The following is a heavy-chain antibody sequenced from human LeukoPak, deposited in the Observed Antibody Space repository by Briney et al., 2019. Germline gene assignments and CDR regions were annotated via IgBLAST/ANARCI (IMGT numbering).Heavy chain of an antibody. CDR3: AKGDIVVVPAAVD. J-gene: IGHJ4*02. V-gene: IGHV3-21*04. CDR1: GFTFSSYS. Sequence: GGSLRLSCAASGFTFSSYSMNWVRQAPGKGLEWVSSISSSSSYIYYADSVKGRFTISRDNAKNSLYLQMDSLRAEDTAVYYCAKGDIVVVPAAVDWGQGTLVTVSS. CDR2: ISSSSSYI. D-gene: IGHD2-2*01.